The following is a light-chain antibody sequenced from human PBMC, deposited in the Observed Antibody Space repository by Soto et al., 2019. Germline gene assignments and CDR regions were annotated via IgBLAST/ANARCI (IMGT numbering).Light chain of an antibody. J-gene: IGLJ1*01. Sequence: SVLTQPPSVSGALGQRVTISCTGSSSNIEASYDVHWYQQLPGTAPRLLIHSNNIRPSGVPDRFSGSKSRASASLAITGLQAEDEADYYCQSYDSSLRGHVFGTGTKVTVL. CDR2: SNN. CDR3: QSYDSSLRGHV. V-gene: IGLV1-40*01. CDR1: SSNIEASYD.